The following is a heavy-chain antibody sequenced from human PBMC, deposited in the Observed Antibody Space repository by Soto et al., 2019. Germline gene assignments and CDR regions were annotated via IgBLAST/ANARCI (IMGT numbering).Heavy chain of an antibody. CDR3: AKVSRSNSYYYYGMDV. J-gene: IGHJ6*02. V-gene: IGHV3-23*01. Sequence: GGSLRLSCAASGFTFSSYAMSWVCQAPGKGLEWVSAISGSGGSTYYADSVKGRFTISRDNSKNTLYLQMNSLRAEDTAVYYCAKVSRSNSYYYYGMDVWGQGTTVTVSS. CDR1: GFTFSSYA. CDR2: ISGSGGST. D-gene: IGHD4-4*01.